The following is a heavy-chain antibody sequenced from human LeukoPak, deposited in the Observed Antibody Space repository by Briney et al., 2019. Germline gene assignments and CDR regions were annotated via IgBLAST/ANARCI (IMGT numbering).Heavy chain of an antibody. Sequence: GGSLRLSCVGSGFTFRSHAMSWVRQAPERGREFVSGIYENGGTTYYADSVKGRFSISRDNSKNTLYLQMDSLRGEDTAVYYCAKDFRIGYSAHFDYWGQGALVTVSS. CDR1: GFTFRSHA. CDR3: AKDFRIGYSAHFDY. D-gene: IGHD2-21*01. CDR2: IYENGGTT. J-gene: IGHJ4*02. V-gene: IGHV3-23*01.